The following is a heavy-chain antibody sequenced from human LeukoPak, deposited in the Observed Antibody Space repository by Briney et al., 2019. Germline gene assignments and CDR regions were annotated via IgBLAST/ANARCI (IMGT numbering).Heavy chain of an antibody. CDR2: ISAYNGNT. D-gene: IGHD6-19*01. CDR1: GYTFTSYG. CDR3: ARGSIAVAGTYQNWFDP. Sequence: ASVTVSCKASGYTFTSYGISWVRQAPGPGLEWMGWISAYNGNTNYAQKLQGRVTMTTDTSTSTAYMELRSLRSDDTAVYYCARGSIAVAGTYQNWFDPWGQGTLVTVSS. J-gene: IGHJ5*02. V-gene: IGHV1-18*01.